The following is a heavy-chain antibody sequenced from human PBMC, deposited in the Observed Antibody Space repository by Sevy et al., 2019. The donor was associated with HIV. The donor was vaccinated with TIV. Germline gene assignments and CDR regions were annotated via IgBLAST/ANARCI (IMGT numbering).Heavy chain of an antibody. Sequence: ETLSLTCTVSGYSISSGYYWGWIRQPPGKGLEWIGSIYHSGGTYYNPSLKSRVTISVDTSKNQFSLKLSSVTAADTAVYYCARVGGIAVADAFDIWGQGTMVTVSS. CDR1: GYSISSGYY. J-gene: IGHJ3*02. CDR2: IYHSGGT. D-gene: IGHD6-19*01. V-gene: IGHV4-38-2*02. CDR3: ARVGGIAVADAFDI.